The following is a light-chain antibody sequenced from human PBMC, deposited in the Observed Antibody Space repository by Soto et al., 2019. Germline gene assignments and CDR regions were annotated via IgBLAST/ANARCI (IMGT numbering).Light chain of an antibody. J-gene: IGKJ4*01. CDR3: QQTYRTPLT. Sequence: DIQTTQSPSSLSASVGDRFTITCRAGQYIGRYLNWYQQKPGKAPKLLIYAASSLHSGVPSRFSGSGSGTDFTLTISSLQPEDFATYSCQQTYRTPLTFGGGTKVDIK. V-gene: IGKV1-39*01. CDR1: QYIGRY. CDR2: AAS.